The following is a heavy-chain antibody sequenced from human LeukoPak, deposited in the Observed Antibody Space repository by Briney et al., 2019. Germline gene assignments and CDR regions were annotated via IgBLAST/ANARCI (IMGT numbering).Heavy chain of an antibody. J-gene: IGHJ6*02. Sequence: GASVKVSCKASGYTFSNYDINWLRQATGQGLEWMGWMNPNSGNTRYAQKFQGRVTMTRNTSINTAYMELSSLRSEDTAVYYCARGGTRYCTSTSCSDYYYYGVDVWGQGTTVTVSS. CDR3: ARGGTRYCTSTSCSDYYYYGVDV. V-gene: IGHV1-8*01. CDR2: MNPNSGNT. D-gene: IGHD2-2*01. CDR1: GYTFSNYD.